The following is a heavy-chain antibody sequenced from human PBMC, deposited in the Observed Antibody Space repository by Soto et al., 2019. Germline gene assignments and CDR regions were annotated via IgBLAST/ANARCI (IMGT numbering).Heavy chain of an antibody. J-gene: IGHJ4*02. CDR3: AGGGYPSIDY. Sequence: QVQLQESGPGLVKPSATLSLTCTVSGCSISSYYWSWIRKPPGKGLEWIGYFFYSGSTNYNPSLKSRVTISVDTSKNQFSLKLNSVTAADTAVYYCAGGGYPSIDYWCQGTLVTVSS. D-gene: IGHD5-12*01. CDR2: FFYSGST. V-gene: IGHV4-59*01. CDR1: GCSISSYY.